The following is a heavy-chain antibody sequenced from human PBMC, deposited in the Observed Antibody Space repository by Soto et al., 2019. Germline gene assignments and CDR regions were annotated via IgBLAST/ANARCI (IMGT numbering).Heavy chain of an antibody. CDR1: GFTFIGSA. J-gene: IGHJ4*02. CDR2: IRDKANSYAT. Sequence: EVQLVESGGGLVQPGGSLKLSSAACGFTFIGSAMHWVRQASGIGLEWVGRIRDKANSYATAYTASVKGRFTISRDDSKNTAYLQMNSLKTEDTAVYYCTRLYCGGDCDFDSWGQGTLVTVSS. D-gene: IGHD2-21*02. V-gene: IGHV3-73*02. CDR3: TRLYCGGDCDFDS.